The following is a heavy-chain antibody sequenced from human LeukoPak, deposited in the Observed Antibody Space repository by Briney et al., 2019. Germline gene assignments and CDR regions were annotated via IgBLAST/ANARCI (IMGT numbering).Heavy chain of an antibody. V-gene: IGHV3-23*01. CDR2: ISGSGGYT. J-gene: IGHJ6*03. Sequence: GGSLRLSCAASGFTFNSYAMHWVRQAPGKGLEWVSAISGSGGYTYYADSVKGRFTISRDNSKNTLYLQMNSLRAEDTAVYYCAKDPDYYGSGDYYYYMDVWGKGTTVTISS. D-gene: IGHD3-10*01. CDR1: GFTFNSYA. CDR3: AKDPDYYGSGDYYYYMDV.